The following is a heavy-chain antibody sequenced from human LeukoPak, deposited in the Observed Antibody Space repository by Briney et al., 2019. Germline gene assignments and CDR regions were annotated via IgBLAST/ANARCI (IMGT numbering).Heavy chain of an antibody. D-gene: IGHD3-22*01. Sequence: GGSLRLSCAASGFTFRSYAMSWVRQAPGKGLEWVSVISASGGRTAYTDSVKGRFTVSRDNSKNTLYLQMNSLRAEDTAVYFCVEGGAPSYYDGSGDAYFDYWGQGTLVTVSS. V-gene: IGHV3-23*01. CDR2: ISASGGRT. CDR1: GFTFRSYA. CDR3: VEGGAPSYYDGSGDAYFDY. J-gene: IGHJ4*02.